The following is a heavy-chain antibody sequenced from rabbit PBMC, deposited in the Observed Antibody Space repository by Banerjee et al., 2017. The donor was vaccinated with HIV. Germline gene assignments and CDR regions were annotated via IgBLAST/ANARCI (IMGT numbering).Heavy chain of an antibody. CDR3: ARDLAGVIGWNFDL. V-gene: IGHV1S43*01. CDR1: GFSFSSGYD. Sequence: LTLTCKASGFSFSSGYDMCWVRQAPGKGLELIVCIYTISGSTWYASWVHGRFIITRNTSLNTVDLKMTSLTAADTATYFCARDLAGVIGWNFDLWGPGTLVTVS. D-gene: IGHD4-1*01. CDR2: IYTISGST. J-gene: IGHJ4*01.